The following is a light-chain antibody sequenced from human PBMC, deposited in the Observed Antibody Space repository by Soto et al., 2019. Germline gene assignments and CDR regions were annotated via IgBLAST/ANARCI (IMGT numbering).Light chain of an antibody. V-gene: IGLV1-47*01. Sequence: QSVLTQPPSASGTPGQRGTVSWSGSSSNIGSNYVYWYQQLPGTAPKLLIYRNNQRPSGVPDRFSGSKSGTSASLAISGLRSEDEADYYCAAWDDSLSGPVFGGGTQLTVL. CDR2: RNN. CDR1: SSNIGSNY. CDR3: AAWDDSLSGPV. J-gene: IGLJ2*01.